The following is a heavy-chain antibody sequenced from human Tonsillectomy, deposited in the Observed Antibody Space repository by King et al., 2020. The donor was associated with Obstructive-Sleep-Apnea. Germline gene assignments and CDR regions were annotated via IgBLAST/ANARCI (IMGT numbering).Heavy chain of an antibody. CDR2: ISYDGSNK. CDR3: ATYGDYDLDY. J-gene: IGHJ4*02. CDR1: GFTFSSYA. Sequence: VQLVESGGGVVQPGRSLRLSCAASGFTFSSYAMHWVRQAPGKGLEWVAFISYDGSNKYYADSVKGRFTISRDNSKNTLYLQMNSLRAEDTAVYYCATYGDYDLDYWGQGTLVTVSS. D-gene: IGHD4-17*01. V-gene: IGHV3-30*04.